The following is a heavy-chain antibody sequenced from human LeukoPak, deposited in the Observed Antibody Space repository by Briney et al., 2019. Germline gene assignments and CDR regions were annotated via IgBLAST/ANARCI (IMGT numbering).Heavy chain of an antibody. CDR1: GGSFSGYY. D-gene: IGHD1-26*01. CDR3: ARGHRWELAAFYYFDY. CDR2: INHSGST. J-gene: IGHJ4*02. V-gene: IGHV4-34*01. Sequence: PSETLSLTCAVYGGSFSGYYWSWIRQPPGKGLEWIGEINHSGSTNYNPSLKSRVTISVDTSKNQFSLKLSSVTAADTAVYYCARGHRWELAAFYYFDYWGQGTLVTVSS.